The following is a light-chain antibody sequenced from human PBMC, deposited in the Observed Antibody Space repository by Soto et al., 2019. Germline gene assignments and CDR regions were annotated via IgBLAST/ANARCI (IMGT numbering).Light chain of an antibody. CDR3: QQYDTFPRT. CDR1: QSVGSSY. V-gene: IGKV3-20*01. J-gene: IGKJ1*01. CDR2: GAS. Sequence: IVLTQSPGTLSLSPGERSTLSCRASQSVGSSYLAWYQQKPGQAPRLLIYGASSRATGVPDRFSGSGSGTDFTLTISKLEPEDFAVYYCQQYDTFPRTFGQGTKVDIK.